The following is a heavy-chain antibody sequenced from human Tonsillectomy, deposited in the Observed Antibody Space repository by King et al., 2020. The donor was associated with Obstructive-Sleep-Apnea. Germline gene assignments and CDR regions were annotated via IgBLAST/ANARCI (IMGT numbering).Heavy chain of an antibody. CDR2: ISVYNGDT. J-gene: IGHJ4*02. CDR1: GYTFTSYG. D-gene: IGHD6-13*01. Sequence: VQLVESGVEVKKPGASVKVSCKASGYTFTSYGITWVRLAPGQGLEWMGWISVYNGDTKYAQKFQGRVTMTTDTSTNPAYMELRSLRSDDTAVYYCARYDYAAVGSTDYFDYWGQGTLVTVSS. CDR3: ARYDYAAVGSTDYFDY. V-gene: IGHV1-18*04.